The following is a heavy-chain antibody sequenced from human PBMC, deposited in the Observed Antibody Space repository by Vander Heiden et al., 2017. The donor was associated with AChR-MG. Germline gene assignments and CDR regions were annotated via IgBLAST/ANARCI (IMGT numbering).Heavy chain of an antibody. CDR1: GGSISSGDYY. V-gene: IGHV4-30-4*01. CDR3: ARDTPPIDCSSTSCYGGLDY. Sequence: QVQLQESGPGLVKPSQTLSLTCTVSGGSISSGDYYWSWIRQPPGKGLEWIGYIYYSGSTYYNPSLKRRVTISVDTSKNQFSLKRSSVTAADTAVYYCARDTPPIDCSSTSCYGGLDYWGQGTLVTVSS. D-gene: IGHD2-2*01. J-gene: IGHJ4*02. CDR2: IYYSGST.